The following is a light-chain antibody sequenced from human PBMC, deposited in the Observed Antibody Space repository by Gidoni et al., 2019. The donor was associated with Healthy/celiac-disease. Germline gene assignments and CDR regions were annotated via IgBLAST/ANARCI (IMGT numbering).Light chain of an antibody. V-gene: IGKV3D-7*01. J-gene: IGKJ3*01. CDR1: QSVSSSY. Sequence: PAEGVTLSCRASQSVSSSYLTWYQQKPSQAPKLLIYGASTRATSIPARFSGSGSGTDFTLTSSTLQPEDFAVYYCQQDYNLGTFGPXTKVDIK. CDR2: GAS. CDR3: QQDYNLGT.